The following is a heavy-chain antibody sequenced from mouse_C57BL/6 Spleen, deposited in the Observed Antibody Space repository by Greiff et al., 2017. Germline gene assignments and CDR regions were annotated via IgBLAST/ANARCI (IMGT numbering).Heavy chain of an antibody. V-gene: IGHV1-64*01. J-gene: IGHJ1*03. CDR3: ARTAYYSNPYEYFDV. Sequence: QVQLQQPGAELVKPGASVKLSCKASGYTFTSYWMHWVKQRPGQGLEWIGMIHPNSGSTNYNEKFKSKATLTVDKSSSTAYMQLSSLTSEDSAVYYCARTAYYSNPYEYFDVWGTGTTVTVSS. CDR2: IHPNSGST. D-gene: IGHD2-5*01. CDR1: GYTFTSYW.